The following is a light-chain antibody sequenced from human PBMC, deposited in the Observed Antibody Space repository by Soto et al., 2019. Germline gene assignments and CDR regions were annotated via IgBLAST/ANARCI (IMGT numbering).Light chain of an antibody. Sequence: QSALTQPASVSGSPGQSVTISCTGTGNDVGGYNYVSWYQQHPGKAPKLMIYDVSNRPSGVSNRFSGSKSGNTASLTISGLQAEDEADYYCNSYTSSSTLDVFGTGTKLTVL. CDR2: DVS. CDR1: GNDVGGYNY. CDR3: NSYTSSSTLDV. J-gene: IGLJ1*01. V-gene: IGLV2-14*01.